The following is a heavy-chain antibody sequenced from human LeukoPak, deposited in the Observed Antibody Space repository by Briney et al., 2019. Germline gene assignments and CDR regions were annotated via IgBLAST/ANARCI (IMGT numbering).Heavy chain of an antibody. J-gene: IGHJ4*02. V-gene: IGHV3-23*01. CDR2: INSGGST. CDR1: GFTFSSYS. Sequence: GGSLRLSCAASGFTFSSYSMSWVRQAPGKGLEWDSLINSGGSTYYADSVKGRFTISRDNSKNMLYLQMNSLRAEDTAVFYCAKEPRQCGGDCFSLLDYWGQGTLVTVSS. D-gene: IGHD2-21*02. CDR3: AKEPRQCGGDCFSLLDY.